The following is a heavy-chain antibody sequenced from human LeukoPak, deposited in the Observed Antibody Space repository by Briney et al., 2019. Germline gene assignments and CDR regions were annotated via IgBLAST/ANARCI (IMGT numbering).Heavy chain of an antibody. CDR3: ATDFGGSYTLDY. CDR1: GYTLTELS. D-gene: IGHD1-26*01. CDR2: FDPEDGET. Sequence: ASVKVSCKVSGYTLTELSMHWVRQAPGKGLEWMGGFDPEDGETIYAQKFQGRVTMTEDTSTDTAYMELSSPRSEDRAVYYCATDFGGSYTLDYWGQGTLVTVSS. V-gene: IGHV1-24*01. J-gene: IGHJ4*02.